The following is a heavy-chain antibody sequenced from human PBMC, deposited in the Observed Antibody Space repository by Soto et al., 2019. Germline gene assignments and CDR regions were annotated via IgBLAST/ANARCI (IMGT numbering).Heavy chain of an antibody. Sequence: QVQLVQSGAEVKKPGASVKVSCKASGYTFSTYAMHWVRWAPGQRLEWMGWIHGGSGDTEYSQKFQGRVTITRDTSASTAYMEVSSLRSEDTAVYYCARGWNYYVDYWGQGTLVAVSS. CDR3: ARGWNYYVDY. CDR1: GYTFSTYA. V-gene: IGHV1-3*01. CDR2: IHGGSGDT. J-gene: IGHJ4*02. D-gene: IGHD3-10*01.